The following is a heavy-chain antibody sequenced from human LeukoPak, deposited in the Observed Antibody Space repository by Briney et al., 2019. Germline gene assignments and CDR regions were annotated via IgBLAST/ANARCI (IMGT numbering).Heavy chain of an antibody. CDR1: GGFVGNFY. Sequence: PSETLSLTCSVSGGFVGNFYWNWIRQSPGKGLEWMGFVFHGGNVNYNPSLRSRLRMSLDTSRNRVSLKLTFVTAADTAVYYCASETVSGVLTPHSFHRWGRGTPVTVSS. D-gene: IGHD3-3*01. J-gene: IGHJ4*02. CDR2: VFHGGNV. V-gene: IGHV4-59*02. CDR3: ASETVSGVLTPHSFHR.